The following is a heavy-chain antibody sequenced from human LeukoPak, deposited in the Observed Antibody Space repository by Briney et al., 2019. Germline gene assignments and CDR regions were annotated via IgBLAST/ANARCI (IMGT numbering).Heavy chain of an antibody. CDR1: GGSISSYY. D-gene: IGHD6-13*01. Sequence: SETLSLTCTVSGGSISSYYWRWVRQPPGKGLEWSGYIYSSGSTNYNPPLKSRVTISVDTSKNQFSLKLISVTAADTPVYYCARQYSSSWYLKYFDLWGRGTLVTVSS. J-gene: IGHJ2*01. CDR3: ARQYSSSWYLKYFDL. CDR2: IYSSGST. V-gene: IGHV4-59*01.